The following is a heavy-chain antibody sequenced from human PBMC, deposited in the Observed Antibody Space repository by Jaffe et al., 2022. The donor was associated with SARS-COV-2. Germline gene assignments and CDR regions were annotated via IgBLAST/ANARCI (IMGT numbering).Heavy chain of an antibody. D-gene: IGHD3-3*01. V-gene: IGHV4-30-4*01. J-gene: IGHJ5*02. Sequence: QVHLQESGPGLVRPSQTLSLTCTVSGGSISDGGYYWSWIRQSPGKGLEWIGHIYYTGRTFYNPSLSSRLTMSLDTSKNQFSLKVTSVTATDTAVYYCARGGTDYDFSIDPWGQGTLVTVAS. CDR2: IYYTGRT. CDR3: ARGGTDYDFSIDP. CDR1: GGSISDGGYY.